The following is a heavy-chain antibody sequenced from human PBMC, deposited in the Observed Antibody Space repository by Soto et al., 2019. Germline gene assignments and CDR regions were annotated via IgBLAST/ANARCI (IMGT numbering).Heavy chain of an antibody. CDR1: GFTFSSYA. J-gene: IGHJ3*02. CDR3: ANPTFEPAHAFDI. Sequence: GGSLRLSCAASGFTFSSYAMSWVRQAPGKGLEWVSAISGSGGSTYYADSVKGWFTISRDNSKNTLYLQMNSLRAEDTAVYYCANPTFEPAHAFDIWGQGTMVTVSS. CDR2: ISGSGGST. V-gene: IGHV3-23*01. D-gene: IGHD3-3*02.